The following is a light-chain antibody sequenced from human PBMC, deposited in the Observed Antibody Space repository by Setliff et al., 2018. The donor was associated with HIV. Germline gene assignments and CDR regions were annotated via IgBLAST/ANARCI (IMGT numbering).Light chain of an antibody. CDR2: DVT. J-gene: IGLJ1*01. V-gene: IGLV2-14*03. CDR1: SSDVGGYNH. CDR3: NSYSTSSTPLYV. Sequence: QSALAQPASVSGSPGQSITISCTGTSSDVGGYNHVSWYQQHPGQAPKLMIYDVTTRPSGVSSRFSGSKSGNAASLTISGLQAEDEADYYCNSYSTSSTPLYVFGTGTKVT.